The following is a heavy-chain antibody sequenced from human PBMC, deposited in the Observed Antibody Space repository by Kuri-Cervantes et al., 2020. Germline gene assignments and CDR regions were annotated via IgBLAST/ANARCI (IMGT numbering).Heavy chain of an antibody. Sequence: ASVKVSCKASGYTFTGYYMHWVRQAPGQGLEWMGWINPNSGDTNYAQKLRGWVTITRDTPIGTAYMELSRLRSDDTAVYYRAREAGGGGIAAADYWGQGTLVTVSS. CDR3: AREAGGGGIAAADY. J-gene: IGHJ4*02. CDR2: INPNSGDT. CDR1: GYTFTGYY. D-gene: IGHD6-13*01. V-gene: IGHV1-2*04.